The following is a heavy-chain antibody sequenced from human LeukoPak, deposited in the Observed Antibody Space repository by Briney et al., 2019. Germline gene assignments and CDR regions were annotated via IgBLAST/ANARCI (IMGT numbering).Heavy chain of an antibody. CDR3: ARGRPQLYSSGLSSKY. Sequence: GRFTISRDNAKNSLYLQMNNLRAEDTAVYYCARGRPQLYSSGLSSKYWGQGTLVTVSS. J-gene: IGHJ4*02. D-gene: IGHD6-19*01. V-gene: IGHV3-11*06.